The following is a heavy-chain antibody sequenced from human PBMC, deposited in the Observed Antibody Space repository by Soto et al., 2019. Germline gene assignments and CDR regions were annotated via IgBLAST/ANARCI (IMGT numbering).Heavy chain of an antibody. V-gene: IGHV4-39*02. CDR2: IYYSGST. CDR3: ARDGAPWVWFGELYYGMDV. J-gene: IGHJ6*02. Sequence: PSETLSLTCTVSGGSISSSSYYWGWIRQPPGKGLEWIGSIYYSGSTYYNPSLKSRVTISVDTSKNQFSLKLSSVTAADTAVYYCARDGAPWVWFGELYYGMDVWGQGTTVTVSS. D-gene: IGHD3-10*01. CDR1: GGSISSSSYY.